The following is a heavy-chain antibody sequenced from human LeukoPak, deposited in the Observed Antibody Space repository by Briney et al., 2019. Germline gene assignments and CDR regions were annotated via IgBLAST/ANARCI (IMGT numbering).Heavy chain of an antibody. Sequence: GGSLRLSCAASGFTFSSYGMHWVRQASGKGLEWVAVISYDGSNKYYADSVKGRFTISRDNSKNTLYLQMNSLRAEDTAVYYCAKDRVYGSGSKIYYYYGMGVWGKGTTVTVSS. J-gene: IGHJ6*04. D-gene: IGHD3-10*01. CDR2: ISYDGSNK. V-gene: IGHV3-30*18. CDR3: AKDRVYGSGSKIYYYYGMGV. CDR1: GFTFSSYG.